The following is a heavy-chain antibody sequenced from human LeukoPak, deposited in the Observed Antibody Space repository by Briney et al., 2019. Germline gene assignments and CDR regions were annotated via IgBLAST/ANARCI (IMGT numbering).Heavy chain of an antibody. CDR2: ICDSGST. CDR1: GGSISGYY. D-gene: IGHD5-12*01. Sequence: SQTLSPTCTVSGGSISGYYWSWIRQPPGKGLEWIGLICDSGSTNYKPSLKSRVTISVDTSKNQFSLKLSSVTAADTAVYFCARGGSGYDSFYYYGIDVWGQGTTVTVSS. J-gene: IGHJ6*02. V-gene: IGHV4-59*01. CDR3: ARGGSGYDSFYYYGIDV.